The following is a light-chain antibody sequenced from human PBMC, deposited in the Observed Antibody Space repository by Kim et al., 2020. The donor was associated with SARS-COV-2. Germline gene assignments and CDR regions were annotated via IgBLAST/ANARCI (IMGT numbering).Light chain of an antibody. CDR1: QNIDNW. J-gene: IGKJ2*01. CDR2: LAS. Sequence: SATVEDRVTITCRARQNIDNWLAWYQQKPGRAPNLLIYLASTLENEVPSRFSGSGSGTEFTLTITSLQPDDFATYYCQHYSRFPYTFGQGTKLEIK. V-gene: IGKV1-5*03. CDR3: QHYSRFPYT.